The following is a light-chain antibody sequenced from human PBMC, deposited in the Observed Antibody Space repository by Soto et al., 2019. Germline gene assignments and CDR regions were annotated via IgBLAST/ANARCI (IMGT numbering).Light chain of an antibody. Sequence: DIQMTQSPSSLSASVGDRVTITCRASQGIDTYLAWYQQKPGQVPKLLIYAAYTLQSGVPSRFSGSGSGTDFTLTISSLQPEDVATYFCQKYTRAPFTGGPGTKVDIK. J-gene: IGKJ3*01. CDR2: AAY. V-gene: IGKV1-27*01. CDR1: QGIDTY. CDR3: QKYTRAPFT.